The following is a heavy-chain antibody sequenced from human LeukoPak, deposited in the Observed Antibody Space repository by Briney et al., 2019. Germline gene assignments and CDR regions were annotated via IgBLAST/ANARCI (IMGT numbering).Heavy chain of an antibody. D-gene: IGHD3-22*01. V-gene: IGHV7-4-1*02. CDR1: GYTFTSYA. CDR3: ARFIATYYDDSSGLDY. J-gene: IGHJ4*02. Sequence: ASVKVSCKASGYTFTSYAINWVRQAPRQGLEWMGWIHTDTGNPTYAQGFTGRFVFSLDTSVSTAYLQISSLKAEDTAVYFCARFIATYYDDSSGLDYWGQGTLVTVSS. CDR2: IHTDTGNP.